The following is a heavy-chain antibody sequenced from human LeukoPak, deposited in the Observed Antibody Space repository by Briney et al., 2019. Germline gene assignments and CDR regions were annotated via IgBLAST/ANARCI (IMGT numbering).Heavy chain of an antibody. V-gene: IGHV3-23*01. CDR3: AKTYYYDSGGSHYLDY. D-gene: IGHD3-22*01. Sequence: GGSLRLSCAASGFTFSSYAMSWVRQAPGKGLEWVSVISGSGGSTYYADSVKGRFTISRDNSKNTLYLQMNSLRAEDTAVYYCAKTYYYDSGGSHYLDYWGQGTLVTVSS. CDR1: GFTFSSYA. CDR2: ISGSGGST. J-gene: IGHJ4*02.